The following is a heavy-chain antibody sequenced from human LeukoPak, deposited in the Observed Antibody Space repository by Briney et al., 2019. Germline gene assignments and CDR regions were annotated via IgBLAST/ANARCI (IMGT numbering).Heavy chain of an antibody. J-gene: IGHJ5*02. Sequence: ASVKVSCKASGYTFTSYGISWVRQAPGQGLEWVGWISAYNGNTNYAQKLQGRVTMTTDTSTSTAYMELRSLRSEDTAVYYCATRYSSGWYNWFDPWGQGTLVTVSS. CDR2: ISAYNGNT. CDR1: GYTFTSYG. V-gene: IGHV1-18*01. CDR3: ATRYSSGWYNWFDP. D-gene: IGHD6-19*01.